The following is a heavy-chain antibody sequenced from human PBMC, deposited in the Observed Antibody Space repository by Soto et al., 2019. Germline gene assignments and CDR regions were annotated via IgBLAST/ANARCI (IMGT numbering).Heavy chain of an antibody. CDR1: GYSFTSYW. Sequence: PGESLKISCKGSGYSFTSYWIGWVRQMPGKGLEWMGIIYPGDSDTRYSPSFQGQVTISADKSISTAYLQWSSLKASDTAMYYCAGYVVVPAAESYYYYYGMDVWGQGTTVTVSS. CDR2: IYPGDSDT. D-gene: IGHD2-2*01. J-gene: IGHJ6*02. CDR3: AGYVVVPAAESYYYYYGMDV. V-gene: IGHV5-51*01.